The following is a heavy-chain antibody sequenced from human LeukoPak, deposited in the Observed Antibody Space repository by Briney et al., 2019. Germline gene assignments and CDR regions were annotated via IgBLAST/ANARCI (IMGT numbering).Heavy chain of an antibody. Sequence: PGGSLRLSCAASGVSVSDNYIHWGRQPPGKGLERVSVIYTGGSAQYAASVKGRFTFSRHNSKSTLYLQMTSLRTEDTAIYYCVKSCGGTGGPGIRYFDFWGRGTVVSVSS. CDR1: GVSVSDNY. CDR2: IYTGGSA. J-gene: IGHJ4*02. D-gene: IGHD6-13*01. V-gene: IGHV3-53*01. CDR3: VKSCGGTGGPGIRYFDF.